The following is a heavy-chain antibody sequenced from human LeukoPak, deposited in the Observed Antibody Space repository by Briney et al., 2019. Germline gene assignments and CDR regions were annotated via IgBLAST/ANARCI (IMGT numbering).Heavy chain of an antibody. D-gene: IGHD6-13*01. CDR2: ISSSSSYK. CDR3: ARDPYSSSRKFDY. J-gene: IGHJ4*02. V-gene: IGHV3-11*06. CDR1: GFTFSDYY. Sequence: GGSLRLSCAASGFTFSDYYMSWIRQAPGKGLEWVSSISSSSSYKYYADSVKGRSTISRDNAKNSLYLQMNSLRAEDTAVYYCARDPYSSSRKFDYWGQGTLVTVSS.